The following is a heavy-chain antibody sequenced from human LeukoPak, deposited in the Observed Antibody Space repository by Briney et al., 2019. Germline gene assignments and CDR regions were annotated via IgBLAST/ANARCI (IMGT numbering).Heavy chain of an antibody. CDR2: IGATDGTT. V-gene: IGHV3-23*01. CDR1: GFTFSTYA. CDR3: AKPSGECLDY. D-gene: IGHD2-21*01. Sequence: GGSLRLSCVASGFTFSTYAMTWVRQTPGKGLEWVSSIGATDGTTDYADSVKGRFTISRDNSKNTVYLQMNSLRAEDMALYYCAKPSGECLDYWGQGTLVTVSS. J-gene: IGHJ4*02.